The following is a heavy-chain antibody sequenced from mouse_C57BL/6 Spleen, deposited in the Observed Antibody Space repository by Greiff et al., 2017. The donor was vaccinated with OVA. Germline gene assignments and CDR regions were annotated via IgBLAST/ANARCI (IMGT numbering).Heavy chain of an antibody. CDR3: ARVASEGFDY. CDR1: GFTFSSYA. D-gene: IGHD6-1*01. Sequence: EVKLMESGGGLVKPGGSLKLSCAASGFTFSSYAMSWVRQTPEKRLEWVATISDGGSYTYYPDNVKGRFTISRDNAKNNLYLQMSHLKSEDTAMYYCARVASEGFDYWGQGTTLTVSS. CDR2: ISDGGSYT. J-gene: IGHJ2*01. V-gene: IGHV5-4*03.